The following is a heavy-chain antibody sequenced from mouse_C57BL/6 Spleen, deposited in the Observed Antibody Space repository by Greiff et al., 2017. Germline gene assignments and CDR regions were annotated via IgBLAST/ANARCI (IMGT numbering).Heavy chain of an antibody. Sequence: VQGVESGAELVRPGASVTLSCKASGYTFTDYEMHWVKQTPVHGLEWIGAIDPETGGTAYNQKFKGKAILTADKSSSTAYMELRSLTSEDSAVYYCTPMTTVVAAGDYWGQGTTLTVSS. V-gene: IGHV1-15*01. CDR3: TPMTTVVAAGDY. D-gene: IGHD1-1*01. CDR1: GYTFTDYE. J-gene: IGHJ2*01. CDR2: IDPETGGT.